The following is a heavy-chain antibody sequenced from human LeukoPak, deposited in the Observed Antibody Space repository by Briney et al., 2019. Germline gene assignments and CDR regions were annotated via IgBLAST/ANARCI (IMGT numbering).Heavy chain of an antibody. D-gene: IGHD3-10*01. Sequence: PSETLSLTCTVSGGSISSHYCSWIRQPAGRGLEWIGRIYTCGSTNNNPSIKSRVTMSVDTYKTQFSLKLSSVPAADTAVYYCARESHTYYGSGSYKYWGQGTLVTVSS. CDR2: IYTCGST. V-gene: IGHV4-4*07. CDR3: ARESHTYYGSGSYKY. CDR1: GGSISSHY. J-gene: IGHJ4*02.